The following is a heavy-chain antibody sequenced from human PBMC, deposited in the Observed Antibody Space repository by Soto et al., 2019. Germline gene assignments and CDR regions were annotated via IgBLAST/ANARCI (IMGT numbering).Heavy chain of an antibody. CDR2: ISSDGSNI. CDR1: GFTFSRYW. D-gene: IGHD6-19*01. J-gene: IGHJ4*02. V-gene: IGHV3-74*01. CDR3: GRDQTMAGPTTLDY. Sequence: EVQLVESGGGLVQPGGSLRLSCAASGFTFSRYWMHWVRQAPGKGLVWVSRISSDGSNIIYADSVKSRFTISRDDAKNTLYLQMNNLRDEDTAVYYCGRDQTMAGPTTLDYWGQGALVTVSS.